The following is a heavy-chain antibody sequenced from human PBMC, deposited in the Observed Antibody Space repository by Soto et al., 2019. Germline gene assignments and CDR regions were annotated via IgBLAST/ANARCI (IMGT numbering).Heavy chain of an antibody. Sequence: EVQLLESGGGLVQPGGSLRLSCAASGFTFSSYAMSWVRQAPGKGLEWVSAISGSGGSTYYADSVKGRFTISRDNSKKTQYQKMSSRGADETAVYYGGRYSGYDSDYYYMDVWGKGTTVTVSS. D-gene: IGHD5-12*01. V-gene: IGHV3-23*01. CDR2: ISGSGGST. CDR1: GFTFSSYA. J-gene: IGHJ6*03. CDR3: GRYSGYDSDYYYMDV.